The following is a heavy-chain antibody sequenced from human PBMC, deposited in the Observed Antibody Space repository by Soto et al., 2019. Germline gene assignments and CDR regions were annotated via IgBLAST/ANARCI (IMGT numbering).Heavy chain of an antibody. J-gene: IGHJ4*02. Sequence: PGGSLRLSCAASGFTFSSHGMHWARQGPGKGLEWVAVIWYDGSKSAYADSVKGRFTISRDNSKNTLYLQMNSLRAEDTAVYYCAKEDVVVTATPFDYWGQGTLVTVSS. D-gene: IGHD2-21*02. CDR2: IWYDGSKS. CDR1: GFTFSSHG. CDR3: AKEDVVVTATPFDY. V-gene: IGHV3-33*06.